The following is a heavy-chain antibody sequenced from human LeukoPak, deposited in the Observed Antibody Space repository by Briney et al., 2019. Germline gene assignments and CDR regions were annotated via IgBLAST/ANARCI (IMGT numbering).Heavy chain of an antibody. Sequence: SGGSLRLSCAASGFTFSSYAMSWVRQAPGKGLKWVSAISGSGGSTYYADSVKGRFTISRDNSKNTLYLQMNSLRAEDTAVYYCAKLMVRGVMFWFDPWGQGTLVTVSS. CDR1: GFTFSSYA. J-gene: IGHJ5*02. V-gene: IGHV3-23*01. CDR2: ISGSGGST. D-gene: IGHD3-10*01. CDR3: AKLMVRGVMFWFDP.